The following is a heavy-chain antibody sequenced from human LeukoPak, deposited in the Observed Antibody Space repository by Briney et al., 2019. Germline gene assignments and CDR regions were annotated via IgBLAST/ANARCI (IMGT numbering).Heavy chain of an antibody. V-gene: IGHV3-30*02. Sequence: GGSLRLSCAASGFTFSSYGMHWVRQAPGKGLEWVAFIRYDGSNKYYADSVKGRFTISRDNSKNTLYLQMNSLRAEDTAVYYCAKDPVHYYDSSGYYEYYFDYWGQGTLVTVSS. CDR3: AKDPVHYYDSSGYYEYYFDY. CDR1: GFTFSSYG. D-gene: IGHD3-22*01. CDR2: IRYDGSNK. J-gene: IGHJ4*02.